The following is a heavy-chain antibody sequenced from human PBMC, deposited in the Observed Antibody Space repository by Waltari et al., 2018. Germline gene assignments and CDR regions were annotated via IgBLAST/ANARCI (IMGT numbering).Heavy chain of an antibody. Sequence: VQLVESGGGVVQPGRSLRLSCAASGFTFSSYGMHWVRQAPGKGLEWVAVLWYDGSNKYYADAVKGLFTISRDNSKNTLYLQMNSLRAEDTAVYYCARDWRGYSYGDAFDIWGQGTMVTVSS. D-gene: IGHD5-18*01. V-gene: IGHV3-33*01. J-gene: IGHJ3*02. CDR1: GFTFSSYG. CDR3: ARDWRGYSYGDAFDI. CDR2: LWYDGSNK.